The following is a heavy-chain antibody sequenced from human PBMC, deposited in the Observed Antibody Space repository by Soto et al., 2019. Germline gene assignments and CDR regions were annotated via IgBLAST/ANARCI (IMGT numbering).Heavy chain of an antibody. Sequence: QVQLVQSGAEVKKPGASVKVSCKASGYTFTSYGISWVRQAPGQGLEWMGWISAYNGNTNYAQKLQGRVTMTTDTSPSTDYMELRSLRSDDTAVYYCARARGCSGGSCYLVDYWGQGTLVTVSS. CDR1: GYTFTSYG. CDR2: ISAYNGNT. CDR3: ARARGCSGGSCYLVDY. V-gene: IGHV1-18*01. D-gene: IGHD2-15*01. J-gene: IGHJ4*02.